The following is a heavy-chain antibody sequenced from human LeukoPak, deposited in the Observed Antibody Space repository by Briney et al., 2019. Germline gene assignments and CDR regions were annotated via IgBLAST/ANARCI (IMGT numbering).Heavy chain of an antibody. CDR2: ISSSSSTI. Sequence: PGGSLRLSCAASGFTFSSYSMNWVRQAPGKGLEWVSYISSSSSTIYYADSVKGRFTISRDNAKNSLYLQMNSLRAEDTALYYCAKDWYSSSWYYFDYWGQGTLVTVSS. V-gene: IGHV3-48*04. D-gene: IGHD6-13*01. CDR1: GFTFSSYS. CDR3: AKDWYSSSWYYFDY. J-gene: IGHJ4*02.